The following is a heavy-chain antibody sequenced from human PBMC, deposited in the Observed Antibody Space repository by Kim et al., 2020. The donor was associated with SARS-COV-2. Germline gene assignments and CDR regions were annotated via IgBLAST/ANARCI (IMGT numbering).Heavy chain of an antibody. Sequence: YYNPSLKCRITIAVDTSKKQFSLTLSSVTAADTAVYYCARLIRGGYDLDYWGQGTLVTVSS. CDR3: ARLIRGGYDLDY. D-gene: IGHD5-12*01. V-gene: IGHV4-39*01. J-gene: IGHJ4*02.